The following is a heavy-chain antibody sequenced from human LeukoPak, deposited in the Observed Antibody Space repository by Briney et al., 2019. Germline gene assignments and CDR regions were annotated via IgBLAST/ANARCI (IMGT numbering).Heavy chain of an antibody. CDR2: INPNSGGT. CDR1: GYTFTGYY. V-gene: IGHV1-2*02. D-gene: IGHD6-13*01. J-gene: IGHJ4*02. CDR3: ARDKARTAAAGYIDY. Sequence: GASVKVSCKASGYTFTGYYMHWVRQAPGQGLEWMGWINPNSGGTNYAQKFQGRVTMTRDTSISTAYMELSRLRSDDTAVYYCARDKARTAAAGYIDYWGQGTLVTVSS.